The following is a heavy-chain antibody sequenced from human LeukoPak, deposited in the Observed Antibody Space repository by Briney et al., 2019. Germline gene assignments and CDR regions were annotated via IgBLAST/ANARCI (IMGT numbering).Heavy chain of an antibody. CDR2: ITPSGGT. CDR3: ARDRYGDGFAHFDY. J-gene: IGHJ4*02. CDR1: GYTFTSYA. Sequence: ASVKLSCKASGYTFTSYAMHWVRQAPGQGLEWMGWITPSGGTNYPQKFQGRVAITRDTSITTAYMDLSRLTSDDTAVYYCARDRYGDGFAHFDYWGQGALVTLFS. V-gene: IGHV1-2*02. D-gene: IGHD5-24*01.